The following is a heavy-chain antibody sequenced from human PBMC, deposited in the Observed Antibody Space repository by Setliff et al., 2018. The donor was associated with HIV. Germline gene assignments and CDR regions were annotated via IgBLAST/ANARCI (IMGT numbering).Heavy chain of an antibody. Sequence: SETLSLTCAFYHGSFSGYYWSWIRQPPGKGLEWIGEINHSGNTNYNPSLERRVTISADTSQNQFSLNLTSVTAADTAVYYCAGSSSYSFDSRGQGTLVTVSS. CDR3: AGSSSYSFDS. J-gene: IGHJ4*02. CDR2: INHSGNT. CDR1: HGSFSGYY. D-gene: IGHD6-13*01. V-gene: IGHV4-34*01.